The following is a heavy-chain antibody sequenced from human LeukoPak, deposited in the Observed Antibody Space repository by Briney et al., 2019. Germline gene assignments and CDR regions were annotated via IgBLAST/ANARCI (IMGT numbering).Heavy chain of an antibody. Sequence: GASVKVSCKASGYTFTGYYMHWVRQAPGQGLEWMGWINPNSGGTNYAQKFQGRATMTRDTSISTAYMELSRLRSDDTAVYYCARDPEYSSSFLPIPYCYYGMDVWGQGTTVTVSS. D-gene: IGHD6-6*01. V-gene: IGHV1-2*02. CDR3: ARDPEYSSSFLPIPYCYYGMDV. J-gene: IGHJ6*02. CDR1: GYTFTGYY. CDR2: INPNSGGT.